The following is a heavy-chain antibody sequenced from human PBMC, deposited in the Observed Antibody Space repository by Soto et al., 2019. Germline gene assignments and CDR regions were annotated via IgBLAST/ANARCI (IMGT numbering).Heavy chain of an antibody. V-gene: IGHV1-69*01. D-gene: IGHD3-10*01. CDR1: GGTFSSYA. J-gene: IGHJ6*02. CDR2: LIPIFGTA. Sequence: QVQLVQSGAEVKKPGSSVKVSCKASGGTFSSYAISWVRQAPGQGLEWMGGLIPIFGTANYAQKFQGRVTIATDESTGTSYKELSSLGCEDTAVYYGAGGGAGAYYYYGMDVWGQGTTVTVSS. CDR3: AGGGAGAYYYYGMDV.